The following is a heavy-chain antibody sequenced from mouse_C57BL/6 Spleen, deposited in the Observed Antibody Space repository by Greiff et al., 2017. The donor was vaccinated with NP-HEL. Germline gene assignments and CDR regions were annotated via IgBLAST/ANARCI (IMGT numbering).Heavy chain of an antibody. CDR3: ARNRDRGETFDY. Sequence: QVQLQQPGAELVKPGASVKLSCKASGYTFTSYWMQWVKQRPGQGLEWIGEIDPSDSYTNYNQKFKGKATLTVDTSSSTAYMQLSSLTSEDSAVYYCARNRDRGETFDYWGQGTTLTVSS. CDR2: IDPSDSYT. V-gene: IGHV1-50*01. J-gene: IGHJ2*01. CDR1: GYTFTSYW.